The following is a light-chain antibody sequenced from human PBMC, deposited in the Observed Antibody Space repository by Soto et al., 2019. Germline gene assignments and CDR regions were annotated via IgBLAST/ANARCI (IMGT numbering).Light chain of an antibody. Sequence: MEITQSPSALSASAGDRVTLTCRASQGISSYLAWYQQKPGNARKLLMYAASTLQSGVPSGLSGGACGTDLPLTSSRLQASDFATYYCQQLNSPITFGQGTRLEIK. V-gene: IGKV1-9*01. CDR3: QQLNSPIT. CDR2: AAS. CDR1: QGISSY. J-gene: IGKJ5*01.